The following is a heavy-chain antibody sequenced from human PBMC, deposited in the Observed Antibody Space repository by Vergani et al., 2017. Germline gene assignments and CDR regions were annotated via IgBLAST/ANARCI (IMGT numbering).Heavy chain of an antibody. Sequence: QVQLQESGPGLVKPSETLSLTCTVSGGSISSYYWSWIRQPPGKGLEWIGYIYYSGSTNYNPSLKSRVTISVDTSKNQFSLKLSSMTAADTAVYYCARGNSSEDPRYYYYYMDVWGKGTTVTVSS. J-gene: IGHJ6*03. D-gene: IGHD6-25*01. CDR3: ARGNSSEDPRYYYYYMDV. CDR2: IYYSGST. V-gene: IGHV4-59*01. CDR1: GGSISSYY.